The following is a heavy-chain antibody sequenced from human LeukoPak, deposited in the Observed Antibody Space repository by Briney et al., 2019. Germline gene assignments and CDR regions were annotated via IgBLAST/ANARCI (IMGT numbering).Heavy chain of an antibody. D-gene: IGHD4-11*01. CDR2: ISDYSGNT. J-gene: IGHJ4*02. CDR1: GYTLTELS. V-gene: IGHV1-18*01. Sequence: ASVKVSCKVSGYTLTELSMHWARQAPGQGLEWMGWISDYSGNTKYAQNFQDRVTLTTDRSTNTAYMELRSLRSDDTAVYYCAREGATDYYFDPWGQGTLVTVSS. CDR3: AREGATDYYFDP.